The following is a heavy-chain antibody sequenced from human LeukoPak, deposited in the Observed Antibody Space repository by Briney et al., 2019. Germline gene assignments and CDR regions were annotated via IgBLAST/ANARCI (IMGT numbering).Heavy chain of an antibody. CDR3: ARGSRITMVRATKSNWFDP. Sequence: ASVKVSCKASGYTFTGYYMHWVRQAPGQGLEWMGWINPNSGGTNYAQKFQGRVTMTRDTSISTAYMELSRLRSDDTAVYYCARGSRITMVRATKSNWFDPWGQGNLVTVSS. D-gene: IGHD3-10*01. CDR1: GYTFTGYY. CDR2: INPNSGGT. V-gene: IGHV1-2*02. J-gene: IGHJ5*02.